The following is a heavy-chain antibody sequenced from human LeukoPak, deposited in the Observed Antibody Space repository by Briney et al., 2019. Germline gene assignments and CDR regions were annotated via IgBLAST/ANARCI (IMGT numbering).Heavy chain of an antibody. J-gene: IGHJ3*02. CDR1: GYTFTSYY. V-gene: IGHV1-46*01. Sequence: GASVKVSCKASGYTFTSYYMHWVRQAPGQGLEWMGIINPSGGSTSYAQKFQRRVTMTRDMSTSTVYMELSSLRSEDTAVYYCARGIIVGATKGGRGVAFDIWGQGTMVTVSS. CDR3: ARGIIVGATKGGRGVAFDI. D-gene: IGHD1-26*01. CDR2: INPSGGST.